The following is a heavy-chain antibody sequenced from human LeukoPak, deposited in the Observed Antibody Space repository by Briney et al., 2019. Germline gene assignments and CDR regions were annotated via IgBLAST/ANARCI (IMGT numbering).Heavy chain of an antibody. Sequence: GTPLKTSSKASGYSFTSNWIGCWRRMPGKDLQGLGISNPGGSATKYNPSFHGQVTISADKSISTSYLQWSCLKASDTAMYYCARLGYSYGYGNWFDAWGQGTLVTVSS. J-gene: IGHJ5*02. V-gene: IGHV5-51*01. CDR2: SNPGGSAT. CDR1: GYSFTSNW. D-gene: IGHD5-18*01. CDR3: ARLGYSYGYGNWFDA.